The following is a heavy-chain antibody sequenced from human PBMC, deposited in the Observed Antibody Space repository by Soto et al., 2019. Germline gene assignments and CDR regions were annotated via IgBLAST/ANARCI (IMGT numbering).Heavy chain of an antibody. D-gene: IGHD3-22*01. J-gene: IGHJ4*02. CDR3: GKPDRRDSSCYPDY. Sequence: PRGCLRLSPAAAGFTVSDYGMHWVRQAPGKGLEWVAVISYDGSNKYYADSVKGRFTISRDNSKNTLYLQMNSLRAEDTAVYYCGKPDRRDSSCYPDYWGQGTLVPASS. CDR1: GFTVSDYG. CDR2: ISYDGSNK. V-gene: IGHV3-30*18.